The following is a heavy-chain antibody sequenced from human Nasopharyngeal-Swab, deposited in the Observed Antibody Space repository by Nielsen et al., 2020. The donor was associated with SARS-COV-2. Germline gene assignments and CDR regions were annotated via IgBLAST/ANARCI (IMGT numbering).Heavy chain of an antibody. CDR1: GFTFSSYG. D-gene: IGHD1-1*01. Sequence: GESLKISCAASGFTFSSYGMHWVRRAPGKGLEWVAVIWYDGSNKYYADSVKGRFTISRDNSKNTLYLQMNSLRAEDTAVYYCARESYGANEGAFDIWGQGTMVTVSS. J-gene: IGHJ3*02. V-gene: IGHV3-33*01. CDR3: ARESYGANEGAFDI. CDR2: IWYDGSNK.